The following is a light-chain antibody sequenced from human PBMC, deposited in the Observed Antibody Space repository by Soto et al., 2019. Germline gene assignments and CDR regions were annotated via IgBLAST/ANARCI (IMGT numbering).Light chain of an antibody. CDR2: VTS. CDR1: QNIINL. CDR3: QQSYTTPLT. J-gene: IGKJ4*01. V-gene: IGKV1-39*01. Sequence: DIQMTQSPSSLSASVGDGVTITCRASQNIINLLNWYQQKPGTAPRVLISVTSRLQSGVPSRFSGSRSGLDFTLTIDSLQPEDFATYYCQQSYTTPLTFGGGTKVEI.